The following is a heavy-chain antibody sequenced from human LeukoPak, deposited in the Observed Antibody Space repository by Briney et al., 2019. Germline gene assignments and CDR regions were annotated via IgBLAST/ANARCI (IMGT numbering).Heavy chain of an antibody. Sequence: GGSLGLSCAASGFTFSDYYMSWIRQAPGKGLEWVSYISSSGSTIYYADSVKGRFTISRDNAKNSLYLQMNSLRAEDTALYYCAKEIVGATYYGMDVWGQGTTVTVSS. CDR3: AKEIVGATYYGMDV. CDR2: ISSSGSTI. V-gene: IGHV3-11*01. CDR1: GFTFSDYY. J-gene: IGHJ6*02. D-gene: IGHD1-26*01.